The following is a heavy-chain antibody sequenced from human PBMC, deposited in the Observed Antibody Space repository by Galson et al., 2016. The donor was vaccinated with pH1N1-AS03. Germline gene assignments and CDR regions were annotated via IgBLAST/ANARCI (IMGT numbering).Heavy chain of an antibody. Sequence: PALVKPPQTLTLTCTFSGFSLPTCAVGVVWIRQPPGKALEWLALIYWDDDKRYNSSLKSRLTITKDTSKNQVVLTMTNMDPVDTATYYCARTAGWLPDFWGQGTLVTVSS. CDR2: IYWDDDK. J-gene: IGHJ4*02. V-gene: IGHV2-5*02. CDR3: ARTAGWLPDF. D-gene: IGHD3-9*01. CDR1: GFSLPTCAVG.